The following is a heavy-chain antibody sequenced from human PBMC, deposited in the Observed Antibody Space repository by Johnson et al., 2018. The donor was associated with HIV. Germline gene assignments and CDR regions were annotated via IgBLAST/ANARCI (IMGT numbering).Heavy chain of an antibody. CDR1: GCTVSNNY. V-gene: IGHV3-66*04. CDR2: IYSGGGT. Sequence: VQLVESGGGLVKSGGSLRVSCAASGCTVSNNYMSRVRQAPGKGLEWVSLIYSGGGTYYADSVKGRITISRDNSKNTLYLQMNSLNAEDTAMYYCARLRQEANCGADGHWAIWGQGTMVTVSS. D-gene: IGHD2-21*02. CDR3: ARLRQEANCGADGHWAI. J-gene: IGHJ3*02.